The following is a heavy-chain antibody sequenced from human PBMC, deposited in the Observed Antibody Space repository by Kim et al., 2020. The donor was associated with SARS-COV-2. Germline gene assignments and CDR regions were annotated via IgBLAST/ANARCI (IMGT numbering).Heavy chain of an antibody. D-gene: IGHD3-10*01. CDR3: AKDRYSGWGYYYGMDV. CDR1: GFTFSSYG. CDR2: IWYDESNK. Sequence: GGSLRLSCAASGFTFSSYGMHWVRQAPGKGLEWVAVIWYDESNKYYADSVKGRFTISRDNSKNTLYLQMNSLRAEDTAVYYCAKDRYSGWGYYYGMDVWGQGTTVTVSS. J-gene: IGHJ6*02. V-gene: IGHV3-33*06.